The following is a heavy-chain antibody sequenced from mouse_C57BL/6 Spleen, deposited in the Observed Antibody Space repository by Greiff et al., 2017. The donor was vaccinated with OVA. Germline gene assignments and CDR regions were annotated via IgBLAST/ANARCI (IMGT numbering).Heavy chain of an antibody. CDR2: IHPNSGST. Sequence: QVQLQQPGAELVKPGASVKLSCKASGYTFTSYWMHWVKQRPGQGLEWIGMIHPNSGSTNYNEKFKSKATLTVDKSSSTAYMQLSSLTSEDSAVYYFSRGYYSSSFYYYAMDYWGQGTSVTVSS. V-gene: IGHV1-64*01. J-gene: IGHJ4*01. CDR3: SRGYYSSSFYYYAMDY. CDR1: GYTFTSYW. D-gene: IGHD1-1*01.